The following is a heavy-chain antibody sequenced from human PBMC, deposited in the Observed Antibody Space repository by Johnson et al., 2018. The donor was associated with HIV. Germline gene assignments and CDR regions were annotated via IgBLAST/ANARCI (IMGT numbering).Heavy chain of an antibody. Sequence: VQLVESGGGVVQPGRSLRLSCAASGFTFSSYAMHWVRQAPGKGLEWVANIKQDGSDKYYVHSVKGRFSISIDNAKNSLYLQMNSLRSEDTAVYFCAKVKIVTDVFDIWGQGTMVTVSS. D-gene: IGHD2-21*01. V-gene: IGHV3-7*01. CDR1: GFTFSSYA. J-gene: IGHJ3*02. CDR3: AKVKIVTDVFDI. CDR2: IKQDGSDK.